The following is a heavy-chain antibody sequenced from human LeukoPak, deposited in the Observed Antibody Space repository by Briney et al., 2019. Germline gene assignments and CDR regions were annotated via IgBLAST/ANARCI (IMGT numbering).Heavy chain of an antibody. V-gene: IGHV1-2*02. CDR2: INPNSGGT. J-gene: IGHJ4*02. D-gene: IGHD3-22*01. CDR3: ARAHFRVNYDSSGYLYY. Sequence: ASVKVSCNTSGFTFTADYVHWVRQAPGQGLEWMGWINPNSGGTNYAQKFQGRVTMTRDTSISTAYMELSRLRSDDTAVYYCARAHFRVNYDSSGYLYYWGQGTLVTVSS. CDR1: GFTFTADY.